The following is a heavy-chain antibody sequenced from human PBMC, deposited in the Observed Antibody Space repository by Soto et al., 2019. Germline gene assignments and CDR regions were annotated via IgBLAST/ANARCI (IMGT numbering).Heavy chain of an antibody. D-gene: IGHD6-19*01. J-gene: IGHJ4*02. CDR3: ARSGYSSGWYTAFDS. V-gene: IGHV4-4*07. Sequence: SETQSLTCTVSGDAISGYYWSCIRQPACKGLEWIGGIYASGRTISNPSLRSRVALSVDTSQNKFSLKLNSVTAADTAMYYCARSGYSSGWYTAFDSWSQGTLVTVSS. CDR2: IYASGRT. CDR1: GDAISGYY.